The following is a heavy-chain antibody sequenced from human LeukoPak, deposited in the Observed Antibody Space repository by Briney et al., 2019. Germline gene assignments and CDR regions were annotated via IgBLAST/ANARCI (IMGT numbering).Heavy chain of an antibody. Sequence: SSETLSLTCTVSGGSISSSSYYWGWIRQPPGKGLEWIGSIYYSESTYYNPSLKSRVTISVDTSKNQFSLKLSSVTVADTAVYYCARDCRYIVVVVAANAGPFDPWGQGTLVTVSS. CDR1: GGSISSSSYY. CDR2: IYYSEST. D-gene: IGHD2-15*01. J-gene: IGHJ5*02. CDR3: ARDCRYIVVVVAANAGPFDP. V-gene: IGHV4-39*07.